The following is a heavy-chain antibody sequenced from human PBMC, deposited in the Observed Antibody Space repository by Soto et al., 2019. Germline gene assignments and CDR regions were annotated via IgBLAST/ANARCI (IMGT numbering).Heavy chain of an antibody. Sequence: QVQLVQSGAEVKTPGSSVEVSCKASGGIFSSFSITWVRQVPGHGLEWMGGIIPMTGTPNYAEKFQGRLTLTAGASTRTAYLVLSSVKSEDTAVYYCARGPILPGATSWLDPWGQGTVVIVSS. CDR1: GGIFSSFS. J-gene: IGHJ5*02. D-gene: IGHD2-2*01. CDR3: ARGPILPGATSWLDP. V-gene: IGHV1-69*01. CDR2: IIPMTGTP.